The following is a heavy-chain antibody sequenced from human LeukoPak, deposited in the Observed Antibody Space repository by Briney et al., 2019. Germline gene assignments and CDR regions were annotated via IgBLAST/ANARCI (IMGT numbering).Heavy chain of an antibody. Sequence: SETLSLTCAVYGGSFSGYYWSWIRQPPGKGLEWIGEINHSGSTNYNPSLKSRVTISVDTSKNQFSLKLSSVTAADTAVYYCARGATVTTTPFDYWDQGTLVTVSS. V-gene: IGHV4-34*01. J-gene: IGHJ4*02. CDR1: GGSFSGYY. CDR2: INHSGST. CDR3: ARGATVTTTPFDY. D-gene: IGHD4-17*01.